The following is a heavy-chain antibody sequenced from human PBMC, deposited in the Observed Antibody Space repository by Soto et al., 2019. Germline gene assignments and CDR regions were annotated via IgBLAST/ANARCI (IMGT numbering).Heavy chain of an antibody. CDR3: AKMRGMEVWDYSLDY. D-gene: IGHD2-21*01. Sequence: EVQLLESGGDLVQPGGSLRLSCAASGVTFSSFAMSWVRQAPGKGLEWVSRVFGHGGGPDYADSVKGRFTISRDNSKNTLFLQMSSLRVDDTAIYYCAKMRGMEVWDYSLDYWGQGTLVTVSS. J-gene: IGHJ4*02. V-gene: IGHV3-23*01. CDR2: VFGHGGGP. CDR1: GVTFSSFA.